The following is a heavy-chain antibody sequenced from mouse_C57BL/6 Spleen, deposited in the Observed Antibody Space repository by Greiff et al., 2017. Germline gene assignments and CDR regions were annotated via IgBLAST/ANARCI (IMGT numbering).Heavy chain of an antibody. CDR3: ARSGAPFDV. CDR1: GYTFTSYW. CDR2: ICPGSGST. D-gene: IGHD3-1*01. J-gene: IGHJ1*03. V-gene: IGHV1-55*01. Sequence: QVQLQQPGAELVKPGASVKMSCKASGYTFTSYWITWVKQRPGQGLEWIGDICPGSGSTNYNGKFKSKATLTVDTSSSTAYMQLSSLTSEDSAVYYCARSGAPFDVWGTGTTVTVSS.